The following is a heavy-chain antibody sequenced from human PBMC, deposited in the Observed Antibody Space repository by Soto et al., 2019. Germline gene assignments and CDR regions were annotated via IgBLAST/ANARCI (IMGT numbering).Heavy chain of an antibody. V-gene: IGHV4-30-2*01. D-gene: IGHD2-2*01. CDR1: GGSISSGGYS. Sequence: SETLSLTCAVSGGSISSGGYSWSWIRQPPGKGLEWIGYIYHSGSTYYNPSLKSRVTISVDRSKNQFSPKLSSVTAADTAVYYCARIPDRWGQGTLVTVSS. CDR3: ARIPDR. J-gene: IGHJ5*02. CDR2: IYHSGST.